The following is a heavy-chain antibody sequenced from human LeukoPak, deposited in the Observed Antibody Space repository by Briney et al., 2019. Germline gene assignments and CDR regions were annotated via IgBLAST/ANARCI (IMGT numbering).Heavy chain of an antibody. Sequence: SETLSLTCTVSGGSISSSRYSWGWIRQPPGKGLEWIGSIYYSGSTYYNPSLKSRVTISVDTSKDQFSLKLSSVTAADTAVYYCARRVQDKNAFDIWGQGTMVTVSS. V-gene: IGHV4-39*01. CDR2: IYYSGST. CDR3: ARRVQDKNAFDI. J-gene: IGHJ3*02. CDR1: GGSISSSRYS.